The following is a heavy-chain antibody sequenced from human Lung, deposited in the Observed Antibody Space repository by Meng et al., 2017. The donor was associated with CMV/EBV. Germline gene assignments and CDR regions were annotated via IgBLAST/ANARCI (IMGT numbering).Heavy chain of an antibody. CDR1: GFTFDDYA. J-gene: IGHJ4*02. CDR3: AKESSGFDY. V-gene: IGHV3-9*01. Sequence: GGSLRLFCAASGFTFDDYAMHWVRRAPGKGLEWVSGISWNSGSIGYADSVKGRFTISRDNAKNSLYLQMNSLRAEDTALYYCAKESSGFDYLGQGTLVTVSS. D-gene: IGHD6-19*01. CDR2: ISWNSGSI.